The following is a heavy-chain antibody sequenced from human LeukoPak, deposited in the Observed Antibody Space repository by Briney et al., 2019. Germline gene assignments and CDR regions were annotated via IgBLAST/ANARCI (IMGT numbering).Heavy chain of an antibody. J-gene: IGHJ5*02. CDR1: GGSISSSSYY. CDR2: IYTSGST. Sequence: SETLSLTCTVSGGSISSSSYYWSWIRQPAGKGLEWIGRIYTSGSTNYNPSLKSRVTMSVDTSKNQFSLKLSSVTAADTAVYYCARDLRARTGTIFGVEYNWFDPWGQGTLVTVSS. D-gene: IGHD3-3*01. CDR3: ARDLRARTGTIFGVEYNWFDP. V-gene: IGHV4-61*02.